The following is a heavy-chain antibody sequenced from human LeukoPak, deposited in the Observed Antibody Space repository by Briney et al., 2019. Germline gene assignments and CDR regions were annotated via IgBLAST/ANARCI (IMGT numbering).Heavy chain of an antibody. CDR2: IYYSGST. V-gene: IGHV4-59*01. J-gene: IGHJ4*02. CDR3: ARGGEMATEIDY. D-gene: IGHD5-24*01. Sequence: SETLSLTCTVSGGSISSYYWSWIRQPPGKGLEWIGYIYYSGSTDYNPSLKSRVTISVDTSKNQFSLKLSSVTAADTAVYYCARGGEMATEIDYWGQGTLVTVSS. CDR1: GGSISSYY.